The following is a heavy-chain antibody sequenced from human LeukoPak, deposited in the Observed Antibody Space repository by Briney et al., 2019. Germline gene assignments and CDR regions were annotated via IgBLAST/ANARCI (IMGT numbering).Heavy chain of an antibody. CDR2: ISGSGGST. CDR1: GFTFNSYT. J-gene: IGHJ4*02. D-gene: IGHD1-1*01. Sequence: PGGSLRLSCAASGFTFNSYTMSWVRQAPGKGLEWVSAISGSGGSTYYYADSVKGRFTISRDSSKSTLYLQMNSLRADDTAVYYCARGIGTVARYYFDYWGQGILVTVSS. CDR3: ARGIGTVARYYFDY. V-gene: IGHV3-23*01.